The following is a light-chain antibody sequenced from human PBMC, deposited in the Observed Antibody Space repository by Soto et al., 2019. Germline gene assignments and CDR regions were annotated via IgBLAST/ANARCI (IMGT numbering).Light chain of an antibody. CDR3: QQYDNWLRT. CDR2: GAS. J-gene: IGKJ1*01. V-gene: IGKV3-15*01. CDR1: QDISTN. Sequence: EIVMTQSPATLSVSPGERATLSGRASQDISTNLAWYQQKPGQAPRLLIYGASTRATGIPARFSGSGSGTEFTLTISSLQSEDFAVYYCQQYDNWLRTFGQGTKVEIK.